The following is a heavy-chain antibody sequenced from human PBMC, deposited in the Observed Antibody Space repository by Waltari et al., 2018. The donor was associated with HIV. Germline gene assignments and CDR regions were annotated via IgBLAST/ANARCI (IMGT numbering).Heavy chain of an antibody. J-gene: IGHJ6*02. CDR3: ARGVALVRGVKIRGHMDV. V-gene: IGHV1-18*01. CDR2: INNYDGQT. CDR1: GYTFSAYA. Sequence: VQLVQSGAEVKRPGASVRVSYTSSGYTFSAYAINWVRQAPGQGLEWMGWINNYDGQTNFAEKFQGRVTMTTDTSKSTASMELRSLRSDDTAVYFCARGVALVRGVKIRGHMDVWGQGTTVTVSS. D-gene: IGHD3-10*01.